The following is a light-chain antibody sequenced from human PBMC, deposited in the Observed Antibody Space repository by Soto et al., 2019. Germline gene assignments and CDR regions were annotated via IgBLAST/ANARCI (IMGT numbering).Light chain of an antibody. CDR2: DAS. CDR1: QSISSW. V-gene: IGKV1-5*01. Sequence: DIQMTQSPSTLSASVGDSVTITCRASQSISSWLAWYQQKPGKAPKLLIYDASSLESGVPSSFSGSGSGTEFTLTISSLQPDDFATYYCQQYNSYSTFGQGTKWIS. CDR3: QQYNSYST. J-gene: IGKJ1*01.